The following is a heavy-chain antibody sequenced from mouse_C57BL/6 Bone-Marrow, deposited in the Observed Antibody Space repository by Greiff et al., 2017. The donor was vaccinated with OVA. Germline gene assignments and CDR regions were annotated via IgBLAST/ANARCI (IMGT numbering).Heavy chain of an antibody. CDR2: ISNGGGRT. Sequence: EVKLMESGGGLVQPGGSLKLSCAASGFTFSDYYMYWVRQTPEKRLEWVAYISNGGGRTYYPDTVKGRFTISRDNAKNTLYLQMSRLKSEDTAMYYCARQIYYAMDYWGQGTSVTVSS. J-gene: IGHJ4*01. CDR3: ARQIYYAMDY. V-gene: IGHV5-12*01. CDR1: GFTFSDYY.